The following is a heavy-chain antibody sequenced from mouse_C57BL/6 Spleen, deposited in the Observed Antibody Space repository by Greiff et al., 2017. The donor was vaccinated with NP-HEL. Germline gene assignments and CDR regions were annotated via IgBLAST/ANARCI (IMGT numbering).Heavy chain of an antibody. V-gene: IGHV5-4*03. CDR2: ISDGGSYT. D-gene: IGHD2-4*01. CDR3: ARGGITNDFDY. CDR1: GFTFSSYA. J-gene: IGHJ2*01. Sequence: EVKVEESGGGLVKPGGSLKLSCAASGFTFSSYAMSWVRQTPEKRLEWVATISDGGSYTYYPDNVKGRFTISRDNAKNNLYLQMSHLKSEDTAMYYCARGGITNDFDYWGQGTTLTVSS.